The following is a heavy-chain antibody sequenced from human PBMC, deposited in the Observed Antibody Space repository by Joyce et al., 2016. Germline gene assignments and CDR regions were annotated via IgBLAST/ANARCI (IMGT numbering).Heavy chain of an antibody. CDR1: GGSFSTYY. Sequence: QVQLQQWGAGLLKPSETLSLTCAVYGGSFSTYYWCWIRQPPGKGLEWIGEIKHSGSTNYNPSLKSRVSISVDTSKNQFSLKLSSVTAADTAVYYCARSKTGTTEGAFDIWGQGTMVTVS. J-gene: IGHJ3*02. V-gene: IGHV4-34*01. CDR2: IKHSGST. D-gene: IGHD1-7*01. CDR3: ARSKTGTTEGAFDI.